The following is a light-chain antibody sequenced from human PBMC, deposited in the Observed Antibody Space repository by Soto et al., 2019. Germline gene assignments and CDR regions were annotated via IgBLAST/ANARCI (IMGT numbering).Light chain of an antibody. Sequence: EIVLTQSPGTLSLSPGESATLSCRASQSLNSNFLAWYQQKPGQAPRLLVYAASSRATGIPDRFSVSASGTVFTLTISRLVPEDFAVYYCQQYDTSPPRYTFGQGTKLEIK. CDR3: QQYDTSPPRYT. CDR2: AAS. CDR1: QSLNSNF. V-gene: IGKV3-20*01. J-gene: IGKJ2*01.